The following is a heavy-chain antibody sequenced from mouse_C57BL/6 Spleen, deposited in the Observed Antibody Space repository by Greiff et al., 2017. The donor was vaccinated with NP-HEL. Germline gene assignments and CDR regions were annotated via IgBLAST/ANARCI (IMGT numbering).Heavy chain of an antibody. CDR2: IYPGDGDT. Sequence: QVQLQQSGPELVKPGASVKISCKASGYAFSSSWMNWVKQRPGKGLEWIGRIYPGDGDTNYNGEFKGKATLTADKSSSTAYMQLSSLTSEDSAVYFCASREFITTVVGYFDVWGTGTTVTVSS. CDR3: ASREFITTVVGYFDV. D-gene: IGHD1-1*01. V-gene: IGHV1-82*01. J-gene: IGHJ1*03. CDR1: GYAFSSSW.